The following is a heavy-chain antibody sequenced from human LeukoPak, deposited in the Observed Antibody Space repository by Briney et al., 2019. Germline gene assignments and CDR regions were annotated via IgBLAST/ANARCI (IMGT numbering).Heavy chain of an antibody. D-gene: IGHD2-21*02. J-gene: IGHJ4*02. CDR1: GDSVSHINVA. CDR2: TYYRSKWYN. V-gene: IGHV6-1*01. CDR3: ARGDCDIDCYSYDY. Sequence: SQTLSLTCAISGDSVSHINVAWNWIRQSPSRGLEWLGRTYYRSKWYNDYAKSVKSRIIINPDTSKNQFSLQLNSVTPEDTAVYYCARGDCDIDCYSYDYWGQGTLVTVSS.